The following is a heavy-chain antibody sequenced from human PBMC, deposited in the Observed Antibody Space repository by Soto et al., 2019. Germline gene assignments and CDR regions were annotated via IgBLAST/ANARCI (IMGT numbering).Heavy chain of an antibody. CDR2: ISAYNGNT. V-gene: IGHV1-18*01. J-gene: IGHJ4*02. CDR1: GYTFTSYG. CDR3: ARVIAAAVVFDF. D-gene: IGHD6-13*01. Sequence: ASVKVSCKASGYTFTSYGISWVRQAPGQGLEWMGWISAYNGNTNYAQKLQGRVTMTTDTSTSTAYMKLRRLRSDDTAVYYCARVIAAAVVFDFWGQGTLVSVSA.